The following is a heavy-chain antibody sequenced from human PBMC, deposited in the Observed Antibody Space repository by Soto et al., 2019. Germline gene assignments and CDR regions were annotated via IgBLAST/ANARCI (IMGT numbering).Heavy chain of an antibody. Sequence: SSLNLARKSSVYSYSTDTLTRLRQTPGQGLEWMGGIIPMFGIINYAQKFQGRVTITADRPTTTAYMELISLRSDDTAVYYCALLTPITGAYWGQGAQVTVSP. CDR2: IIPMFGII. D-gene: IGHD2-15*01. CDR1: VYSYSTDT. J-gene: IGHJ1*01. CDR3: ALLTPITGAY. V-gene: IGHV1-69*10.